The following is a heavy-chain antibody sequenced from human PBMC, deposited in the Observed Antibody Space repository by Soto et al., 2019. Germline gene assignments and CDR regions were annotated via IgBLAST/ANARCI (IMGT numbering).Heavy chain of an antibody. CDR1: GFTFSSYA. D-gene: IGHD6-6*01. V-gene: IGHV3-23*01. CDR3: AKDSVTSLPPNIAARPGYYYYGMDV. J-gene: IGHJ6*02. Sequence: LRLSCAASGFTFSSYAMSWVRQAPGKGLEWVSAISGSGGSTYYADSVKGRFTISRDNPKNTLYLQMNSLRAEDTAVYYCAKDSVTSLPPNIAARPGYYYYGMDVWGQGTTVTVSS. CDR2: ISGSGGST.